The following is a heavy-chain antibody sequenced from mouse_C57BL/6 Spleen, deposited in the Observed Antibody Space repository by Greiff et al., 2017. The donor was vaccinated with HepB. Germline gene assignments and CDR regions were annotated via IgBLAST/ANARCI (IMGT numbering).Heavy chain of an antibody. J-gene: IGHJ1*03. CDR1: GYTFTDYN. V-gene: IGHV1-18*01. Sequence: EVQLQQSGPELVKPGASVKIPCKASGYTFTDYNMDWVKQSHGKSLEWIGDINPNNGGTIYNQKFKGKATLTVDKSSSTAYMELRSLTSEDTAVYYCARITTVVEGNWYFDVWGTRTTVTVSS. CDR3: ARITTVVEGNWYFDV. CDR2: INPNNGGT. D-gene: IGHD1-1*01.